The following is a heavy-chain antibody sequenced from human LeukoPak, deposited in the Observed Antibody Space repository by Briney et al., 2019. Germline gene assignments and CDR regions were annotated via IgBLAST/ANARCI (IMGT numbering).Heavy chain of an antibody. CDR1: RGSIISYY. J-gene: IGHJ6*02. CDR2: VFHTGST. CDR3: ARGNIAVTGPGVFYYYGMDV. V-gene: IGHV4-59*01. D-gene: IGHD6-19*01. Sequence: PSKTLSLTCTVSRGSIISYYWSWIRQSPGKGLEWIGYVFHTGSTNYNPSLRSRVTMSVDTSRSQFSLEVRSVTAADTGVYFCARGNIAVTGPGVFYYYGMDVWGQGTTVTVSS.